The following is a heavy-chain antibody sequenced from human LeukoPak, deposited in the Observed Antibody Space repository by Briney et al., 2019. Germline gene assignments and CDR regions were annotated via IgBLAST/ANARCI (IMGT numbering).Heavy chain of an antibody. CDR3: ASQYYDFWSGYFDY. D-gene: IGHD3-3*01. J-gene: IGHJ4*02. CDR2: IYYSGST. Sequence: SETLSLTCTVSGGSISSYYWSWIRQPPGKGLEWIGYIYYSGSTNYNPSLKSRVTISVDTSKNQFSLKLSSVTAADTAVYYCASQYYDFWSGYFDYWGQGTLVTVSS. V-gene: IGHV4-59*08. CDR1: GGSISSYY.